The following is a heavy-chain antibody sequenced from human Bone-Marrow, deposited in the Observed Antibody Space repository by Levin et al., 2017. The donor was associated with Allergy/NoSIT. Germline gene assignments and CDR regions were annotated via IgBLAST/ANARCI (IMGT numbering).Heavy chain of an antibody. J-gene: IGHJ4*02. CDR1: GFTFSSYW. D-gene: IGHD6-13*01. CDR3: AREDIAAAGYFDY. V-gene: IGHV3-74*01. Sequence: GGSLRLSCAASGFTFSSYWMHWVRQAPGKGLVWVSRIRSDGSSTTYADSVKGRFTISRDNAKNALYLQMSSLRAEDTVVYYWAREDIAAAGYFDYWGQGTLVTVSS. CDR2: IRSDGSST.